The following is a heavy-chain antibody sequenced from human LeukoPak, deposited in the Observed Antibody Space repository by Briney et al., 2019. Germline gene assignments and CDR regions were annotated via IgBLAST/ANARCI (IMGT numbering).Heavy chain of an antibody. V-gene: IGHV3-30*18. CDR3: AKDCIAAAGTGYYMDV. CDR1: GFTFSSYG. J-gene: IGHJ6*03. D-gene: IGHD6-13*01. CDR2: ISYDGSIK. Sequence: PGRSLRLSCAASGFTFSSYGMHWVRQAPGKGLEWVAVISYDGSIKYYADSVKGRFTISRDNSKNTLYLQMNSLRAEDTAVYYCAKDCIAAAGTGYYMDVWGKGTTVTVSS.